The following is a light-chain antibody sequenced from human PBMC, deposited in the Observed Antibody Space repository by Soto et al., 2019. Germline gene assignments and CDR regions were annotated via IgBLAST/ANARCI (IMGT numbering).Light chain of an antibody. J-gene: IGKJ3*01. CDR3: QQLDSYPRT. Sequence: IQLTQSPSSLSASVGDRVTITCRASPGISYYLAWYQQKLGRAPKLLIYAASTLQSGVPSRFSGSGSGTDFTLTISSLQPEDFATYYCQQLDSYPRTFGPGTKVDLK. CDR2: AAS. V-gene: IGKV1-9*01. CDR1: PGISYY.